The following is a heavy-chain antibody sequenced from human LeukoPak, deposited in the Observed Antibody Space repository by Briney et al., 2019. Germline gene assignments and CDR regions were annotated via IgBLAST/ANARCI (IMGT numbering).Heavy chain of an antibody. Sequence: SETLSLTCAVYGGSFSGYYWSWIRQPPGKGLEWIGEINHSGSTNYNPSLKSRVTISVDTSKNQFSLKLSSVTAADTAVYYCARPTGYSTGWYIVGAFDIWGQGTMVTVSS. D-gene: IGHD6-19*01. CDR1: GGSFSGYY. CDR3: ARPTGYSTGWYIVGAFDI. V-gene: IGHV4-34*01. J-gene: IGHJ3*02. CDR2: INHSGST.